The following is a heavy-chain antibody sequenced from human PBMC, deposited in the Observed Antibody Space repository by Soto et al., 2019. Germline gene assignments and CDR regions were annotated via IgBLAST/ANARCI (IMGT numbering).Heavy chain of an antibody. D-gene: IGHD6-13*01. Sequence: PGEPLKISWNGSGYSFTIYWIGWVRQMPGKGLEWMGIIYPGDSDTRYSPSFQGQVTISADKSISPAYLQWSSLKASDTAMYYCETSERVSRRYYGMGVWGQGTTVTVAS. J-gene: IGHJ6*02. CDR2: IYPGDSDT. CDR1: GYSFTIYW. V-gene: IGHV5-51*01. CDR3: ETSERVSRRYYGMGV.